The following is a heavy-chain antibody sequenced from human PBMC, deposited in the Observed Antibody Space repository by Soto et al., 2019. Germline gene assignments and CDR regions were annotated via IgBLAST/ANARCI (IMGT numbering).Heavy chain of an antibody. CDR3: ARNPTV. V-gene: IGHV4-31*03. CDR1: GGSISSGGYY. CDR2: IYYSGST. Sequence: QVQLQESGPGLVKPSQTLSLTCTVSGGSISSGGYYWSWIRQHPGKGLEWIGYIYYSGSTYYNPCLRSRVTISVGTSKDQFSLELSSVTAADTTVYNCARNPTVWGQGTLVTVSS. D-gene: IGHD4-17*01. J-gene: IGHJ4*02.